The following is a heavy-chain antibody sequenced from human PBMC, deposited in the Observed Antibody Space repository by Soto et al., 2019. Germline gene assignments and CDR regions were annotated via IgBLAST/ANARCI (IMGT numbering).Heavy chain of an antibody. CDR2: ISSSGSPI. CDR3: VRSWGVYCSSTRCYSPWLDP. J-gene: IGHJ5*02. D-gene: IGHD2-2*02. CDR1: GFTFSSHE. Sequence: LRLSCVASGFTFSSHEMNWVRQAPGKGLEWVSYISSSGSPIDYADSVRGRFTISRDNAKNSVILQMNSLRVEDTAVYYCVRSWGVYCSSTRCYSPWLDPWGQGTLVTVSS. V-gene: IGHV3-48*03.